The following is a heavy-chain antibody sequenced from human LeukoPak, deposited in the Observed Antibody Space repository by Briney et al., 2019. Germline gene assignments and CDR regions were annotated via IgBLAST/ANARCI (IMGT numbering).Heavy chain of an antibody. J-gene: IGHJ4*02. D-gene: IGHD6-13*01. V-gene: IGHV4-34*01. CDR2: INHSGST. Sequence: PSETLSLTCAVYGGSISGYYWSWIRQPPGKGLEWIGEINHSGSTNYNPSLKSRVTISVDTSKNQFSLKLSSVTAADTAVYYCARVRPSAAGSLDYWGQGTLVTVSS. CDR1: GGSISGYY. CDR3: ARVRPSAAGSLDY.